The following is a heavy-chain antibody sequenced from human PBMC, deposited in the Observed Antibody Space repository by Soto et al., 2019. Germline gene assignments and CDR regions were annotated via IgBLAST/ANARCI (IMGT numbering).Heavy chain of an antibody. D-gene: IGHD3-16*01. CDR1: GFTFSSYA. CDR3: AKGITDTGGYYYYSMDV. J-gene: IGHJ6*02. V-gene: IGHV3-23*01. Sequence: EVKLLDSGGGLVQTGGSLRLSCAASGFTFSSYAMGWVRQAPGKGLDWVSVISGSGGITYSADSVKGWLTISRDNSKNILYLQMNGLRAEDTAVYYCAKGITDTGGYYYYSMDVWGQGTAVTVSS. CDR2: ISGSGGIT.